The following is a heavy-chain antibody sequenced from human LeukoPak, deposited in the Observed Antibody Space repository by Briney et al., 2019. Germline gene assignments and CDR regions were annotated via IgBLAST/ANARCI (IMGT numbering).Heavy chain of an antibody. CDR2: FFYGGST. Sequence: SETLSLTCTVFGGSISSRDHYWGWVRQPPGKGLEWIGSFFYGGSTYYNPSLKSRVTISVDTSKNQFSLKLNSVTAADTAVYYCARGTTYGDYPTAFDYWGQGTLVTVSS. V-gene: IGHV4-39*07. CDR3: ARGTTYGDYPTAFDY. D-gene: IGHD4-17*01. CDR1: GGSISSRDHY. J-gene: IGHJ4*02.